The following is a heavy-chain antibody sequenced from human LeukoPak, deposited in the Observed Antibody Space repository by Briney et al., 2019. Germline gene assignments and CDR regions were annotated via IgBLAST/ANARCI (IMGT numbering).Heavy chain of an antibody. Sequence: SLRLSCAASGFTFDDYAMHWVRQAPGKGLEWVSGISWNSGSIGYADSVKGRFTISRDNAKNSLYLQMNSLRAEDTALYYCAKGYYGDYQLDYMDVWGKGTAVTISS. V-gene: IGHV3-9*01. CDR3: AKGYYGDYQLDYMDV. D-gene: IGHD4-17*01. CDR2: ISWNSGSI. J-gene: IGHJ6*03. CDR1: GFTFDDYA.